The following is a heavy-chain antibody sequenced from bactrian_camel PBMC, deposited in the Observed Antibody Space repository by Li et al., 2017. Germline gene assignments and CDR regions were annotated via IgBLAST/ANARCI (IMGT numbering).Heavy chain of an antibody. CDR3: LKDLGTYYNEYDPPYNY. V-gene: IGHV3S1*01. CDR1: GHTYSDYC. J-gene: IGHJ4*01. CDR2: INSVDAST. D-gene: IGHD7*01. Sequence: HVQLVESGGGSVESGGSLRLSCEVSGHTYSDYCLGWFRQAPGNEREGVSSINSVDASTFYADSVKGRFTISRDNAKNTLYLQLNSLKTEDTAMYYCLKDLGTYYNEYDPPYNYWGQGTQVTVS.